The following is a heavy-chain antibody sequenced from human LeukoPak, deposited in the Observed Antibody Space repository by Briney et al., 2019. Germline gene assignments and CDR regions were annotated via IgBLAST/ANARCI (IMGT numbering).Heavy chain of an antibody. Sequence: GGSLRLSYVASGFPFSSYWMTWVRQAPGKGLEWVANIKQDGSKKSYVDSVKGRFTISRDNAKNSLYLQMNSLRAEDTAIYYCTRVGYIDEGIDYWGQGTLVTVSS. CDR3: TRVGYIDEGIDY. CDR2: IKQDGSKK. CDR1: GFPFSSYW. D-gene: IGHD5-24*01. V-gene: IGHV3-7*04. J-gene: IGHJ4*02.